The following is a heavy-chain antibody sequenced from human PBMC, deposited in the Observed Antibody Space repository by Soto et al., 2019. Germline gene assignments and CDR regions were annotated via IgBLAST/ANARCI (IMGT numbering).Heavy chain of an antibody. Sequence: GGSLRLSCAASGFTFSTYSANWVRQAPGKGLECISYISGSSSTIYYADSVQGRFTISRDNAKNSLYLQMNSLRDEDTAVYYCATVGRKYYYGSASYYNDAFDIWGQGTMVT. CDR3: ATVGRKYYYGSASYYNDAFDI. J-gene: IGHJ3*02. V-gene: IGHV3-48*02. CDR1: GFTFSTYS. D-gene: IGHD3-10*01. CDR2: ISGSSSTI.